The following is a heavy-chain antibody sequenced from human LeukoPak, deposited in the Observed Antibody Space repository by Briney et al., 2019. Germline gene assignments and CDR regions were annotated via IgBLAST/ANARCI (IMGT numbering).Heavy chain of an antibody. J-gene: IGHJ3*01. CDR1: GYSFTSYW. CDR3: ARRGGTLGAPGHDAFDF. V-gene: IGHV5-51*01. Sequence: NPGESLKISCKGSGYSFTSYWIGWVRQMPGKGLEWVGIIFTAGSDTRYSPSFQGQVTISVDDSISTAYLQWSSLQASDTAFYYCARRGGTLGAPGHDAFDFWGQGTMVTVSS. CDR2: IFTAGSDT. D-gene: IGHD6-13*01.